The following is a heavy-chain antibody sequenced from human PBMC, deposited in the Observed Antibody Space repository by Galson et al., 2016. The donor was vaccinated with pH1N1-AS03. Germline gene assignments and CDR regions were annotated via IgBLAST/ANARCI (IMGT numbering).Heavy chain of an antibody. J-gene: IGHJ3*01. CDR2: ISTYNSET. V-gene: IGHV1-18*01. CDR1: DYTYT. CDR3: AGGTSDAFDV. Sequence: SVKVSCKASDYTYTISWVRQAPGQGLERMGYISTYNSETHYSQKFRGRITMTTDTSTRIAYMELRSLTSDDTALYFCAGGTSDAFDVWGQGTVVTVSP. D-gene: IGHD1-1*01.